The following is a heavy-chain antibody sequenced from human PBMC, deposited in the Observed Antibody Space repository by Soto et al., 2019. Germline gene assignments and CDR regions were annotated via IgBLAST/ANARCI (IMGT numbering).Heavy chain of an antibody. V-gene: IGHV1-46*01. J-gene: IGHJ4*02. CDR1: GYKFINHY. CDR2: INPNGGGT. D-gene: IGHD6-25*01. Sequence: PGASVKVSCKASGYKFINHYMHWVRQVPGVGLEWMGIINPNGGGTDYSQKFQGRVTMTRDTSANTVHMELSSLRSEDTGVYFCARDSSASATSYSFDNWGQGTLVTVSS. CDR3: ARDSSASATSYSFDN.